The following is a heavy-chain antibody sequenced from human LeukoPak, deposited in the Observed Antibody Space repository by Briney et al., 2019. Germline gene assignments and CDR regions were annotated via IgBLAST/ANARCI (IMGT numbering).Heavy chain of an antibody. D-gene: IGHD3-22*01. CDR3: ARDRRRTYYYDSSGYYGTDFDY. J-gene: IGHJ4*02. Sequence: ASVKVSCKASGGTFSSYAISWVRQAPGQGLEWMGWISAYNGNTNYAQKLQGRVTMTTDTSTSTAYMELRSLRSDDTAVYYCARDRRRTYYYDSSGYYGTDFDYWGQGTLVTVSS. CDR1: GGTFSSYA. V-gene: IGHV1-18*01. CDR2: ISAYNGNT.